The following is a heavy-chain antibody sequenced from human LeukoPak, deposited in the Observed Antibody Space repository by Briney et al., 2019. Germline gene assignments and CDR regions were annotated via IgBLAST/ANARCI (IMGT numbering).Heavy chain of an antibody. CDR3: AKDSLAGYYDSSGYYLNFDY. CDR1: GFTFSSYG. D-gene: IGHD3-22*01. V-gene: IGHV3-30*02. J-gene: IGHJ4*02. Sequence: GGSLRLSCAASGFTFSSYGMHWVRQAPGKGLEWVAFIRYDGSNKYYADSVKGRFTISRDNSKNTLYLQKNSLRAEDTAVYYCAKDSLAGYYDSSGYYLNFDYWGQGTLVTVSS. CDR2: IRYDGSNK.